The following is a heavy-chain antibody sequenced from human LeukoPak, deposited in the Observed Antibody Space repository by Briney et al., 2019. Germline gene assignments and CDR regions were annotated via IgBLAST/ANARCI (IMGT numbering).Heavy chain of an antibody. J-gene: IGHJ5*02. V-gene: IGHV1-69*04. CDR3: ARGARTFGESSGGWFDP. Sequence: ASVKVSCKASGGTFSSYAISWVRQAPGQGLEWMGRIIPILGIANYAQKFQGRVTITADKSTSTAYMELSSLRSEDTAVYYCARGARTFGESSGGWFDPWGQGTLVTVSS. D-gene: IGHD3-10*01. CDR2: IIPILGIA. CDR1: GGTFSSYA.